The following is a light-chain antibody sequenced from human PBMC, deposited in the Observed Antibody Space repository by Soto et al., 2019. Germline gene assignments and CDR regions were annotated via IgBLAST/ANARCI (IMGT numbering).Light chain of an antibody. J-gene: IGKJ3*01. V-gene: IGKV3-11*01. Sequence: EIVLTQSPATLSLSPGERATLSCRASQSVDNYLAWYQQKPGQAPRLLIYDVSNRATGTPARFSGSGAGTDFTISISGLEPEDFAVYCCQQRSNRPRFTFGPGTKVDIK. CDR2: DVS. CDR3: QQRSNRPRFT. CDR1: QSVDNY.